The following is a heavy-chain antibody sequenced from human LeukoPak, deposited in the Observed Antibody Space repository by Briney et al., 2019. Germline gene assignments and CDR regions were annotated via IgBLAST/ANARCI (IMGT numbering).Heavy chain of an antibody. CDR2: ISAYNGST. V-gene: IGHV1-18*01. J-gene: IGHJ4*02. D-gene: IGHD3-22*01. CDR3: ARDPENQYYYDSSGYEDY. Sequence: ASVKVSCKASGYTFSSYGISWVRQAPGQGLEWMGWISAYNGSTNYAQKLQGRVTMNTDISTSTAYMELRSLRSDDTAVYYCARDPENQYYYDSSGYEDYWGQGTLVTVSS. CDR1: GYTFSSYG.